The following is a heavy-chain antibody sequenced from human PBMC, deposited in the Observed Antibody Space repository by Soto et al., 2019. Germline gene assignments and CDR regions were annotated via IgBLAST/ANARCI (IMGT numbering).Heavy chain of an antibody. J-gene: IGHJ6*02. D-gene: IGHD2-15*01. CDR3: AILGYCSGGSCSRYYYYYGMDV. Sequence: SETLSLTCTVSGGSISSGGYYWSWIRQHPGKGLEWIGYIYYSGSTYYNPSLKSRVTISVDTSNNQFSLKLSSVTAADTAVFYCAILGYCSGGSCSRYYYYYGMDVWGQGTTVTVSS. CDR1: GGSISSGGYY. CDR2: IYYSGST. V-gene: IGHV4-31*03.